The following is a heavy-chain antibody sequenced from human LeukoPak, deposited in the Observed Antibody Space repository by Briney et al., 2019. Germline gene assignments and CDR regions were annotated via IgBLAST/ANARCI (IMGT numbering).Heavy chain of an antibody. CDR1: GFTFSSYA. J-gene: IGHJ6*02. CDR3: AREPAAVRYYYYGMDV. D-gene: IGHD3-10*01. Sequence: GGSLRLSCAASGFTFSSYAMSWVRQAPGKGLEWVSAIGGSGGSTYYADSVKGRFTISRDNSKNSLYLQMNSLRAEDTAVYYCAREPAAVRYYYYGMDVWGQGTTVTVSS. CDR2: IGGSGGST. V-gene: IGHV3-23*01.